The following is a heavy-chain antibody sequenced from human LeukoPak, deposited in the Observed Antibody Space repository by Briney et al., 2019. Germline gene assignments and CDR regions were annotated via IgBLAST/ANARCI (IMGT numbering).Heavy chain of an antibody. Sequence: GASVKVSCRASGYTFTSYGISWVRQAPGQGLEWMGWISAYNGNTNYAQKLQGRVTMTTDTSTSTAYMELRSLRSDDTAVYYCARPVVGGTSQYNWFDPWGQGTLVTVSS. V-gene: IGHV1-18*01. D-gene: IGHD4-23*01. CDR1: GYTFTSYG. CDR2: ISAYNGNT. J-gene: IGHJ5*02. CDR3: ARPVVGGTSQYNWFDP.